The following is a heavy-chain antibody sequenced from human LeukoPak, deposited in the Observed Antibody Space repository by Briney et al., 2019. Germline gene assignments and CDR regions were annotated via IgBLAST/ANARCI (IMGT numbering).Heavy chain of an antibody. Sequence: GGSLRLSCAASGFTFSTYSLNWVRQAPGKGLEWVSYISGRGDIYYEDSVKGRFTISRDNAKNSLYLQMNSLRVEDTAVYYCARDGGWYGGGNFDYWGQGTLVTVSS. CDR3: ARDGGWYGGGNFDY. V-gene: IGHV3-21*05. CDR1: GFTFSTYS. CDR2: ISGRGDI. J-gene: IGHJ4*02. D-gene: IGHD6-19*01.